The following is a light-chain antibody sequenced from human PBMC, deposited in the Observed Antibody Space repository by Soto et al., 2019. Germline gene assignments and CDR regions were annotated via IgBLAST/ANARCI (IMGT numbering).Light chain of an antibody. J-gene: IGLJ2*01. CDR1: SSDVGGYNY. CDR3: SSYTSSSTYVV. V-gene: IGLV2-14*03. Sequence: QSVLTQPASMSGSPGQSITISCSGTSSDVGGYNYVSWYQQHPGKAPKLMIYDVINRPSGVSNRFSGSKSGNSASLTISGLQPEDEADYYCSSYTSSSTYVVFGGGTKLTVL. CDR2: DVI.